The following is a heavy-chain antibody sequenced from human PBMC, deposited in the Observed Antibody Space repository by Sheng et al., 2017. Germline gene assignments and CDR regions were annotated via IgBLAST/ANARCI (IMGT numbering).Heavy chain of an antibody. CDR1: GGTFSSYA. CDR3: ARGANPTIAVAGTLYGMDV. CDR2: IIPIFGTA. Sequence: SGAEVKKPGSSVKVSCKASGGTFSSYAISWVRQAPGQGLEWMGGIIPIFGTANYAQKFQGRVTITADESTSTAYMELSSLRSEDTAVYYCARGANPTIAVAGTLYGMDVWGQGTTVTVSS. D-gene: IGHD6-19*01. V-gene: IGHV1-69*01. J-gene: IGHJ6*02.